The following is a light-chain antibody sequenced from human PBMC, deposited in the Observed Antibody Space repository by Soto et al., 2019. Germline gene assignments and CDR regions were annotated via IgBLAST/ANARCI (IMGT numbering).Light chain of an antibody. Sequence: SYELRQPPSVSVSPGQTARITCSGEALPKNYAFWYQQKSGQAPVLVIFDDTTRPSGIPQRFSGSSSGTLATLTISGAQVEDEADYFCSSTDTSSDHRGVFGGGTKVTVL. CDR1: ALPKNY. CDR2: DDT. J-gene: IGLJ3*02. CDR3: SSTDTSSDHRGV. V-gene: IGLV3-10*01.